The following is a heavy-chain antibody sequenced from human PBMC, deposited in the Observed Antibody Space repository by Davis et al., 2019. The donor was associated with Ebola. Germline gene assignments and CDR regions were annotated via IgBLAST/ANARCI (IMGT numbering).Heavy chain of an antibody. Sequence: GESLKISCAASGFTFSSYAMHWVRQAPGKGLEWVAVISYDGSNKYYADSVKGRFTISRDNSKNTLYLQMNSLRAEDTAVYYCARGIAARRPFYYYYYGMDVWGQGTTVTVSS. CDR1: GFTFSSYA. D-gene: IGHD6-6*01. V-gene: IGHV3-30-3*01. CDR2: ISYDGSNK. J-gene: IGHJ6*02. CDR3: ARGIAARRPFYYYYYGMDV.